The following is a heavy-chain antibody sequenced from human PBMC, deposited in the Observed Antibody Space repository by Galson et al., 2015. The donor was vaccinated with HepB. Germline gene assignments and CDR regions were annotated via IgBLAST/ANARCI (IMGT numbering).Heavy chain of an antibody. V-gene: IGHV3-48*01. D-gene: IGHD3-3*01. J-gene: IGHJ5*02. CDR1: GFTFSSYN. Sequence: SLRLSCAASGFTFSSYNMNWVRQAPGKGLDWISYISATGTTIYYADSVKGRFIISRDNAKNSLFLQMNSLRVEDTAVYYCARDTRETFGEPNWFDPSGQGHRASVTA. CDR3: ARDTRETFGEPNWFDP. CDR2: ISATGTTI.